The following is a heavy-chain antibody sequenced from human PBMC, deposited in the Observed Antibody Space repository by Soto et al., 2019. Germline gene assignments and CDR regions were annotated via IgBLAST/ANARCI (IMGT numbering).Heavy chain of an antibody. V-gene: IGHV3-23*01. CDR2: ISAGGGIT. CDR3: ARDQSWHDLVWWFDP. D-gene: IGHD1-1*01. CDR1: GFTFSSYA. J-gene: IGHJ5*02. Sequence: GGSLRLSCAASGFTFSSYAMSWVRQAPGKGLEWVSTISAGGGITYYADSVKGRFTISRDNSKNTLYLQMNSLRAEDTAVYYCARDQSWHDLVWWFDPWGQGTLVTVSS.